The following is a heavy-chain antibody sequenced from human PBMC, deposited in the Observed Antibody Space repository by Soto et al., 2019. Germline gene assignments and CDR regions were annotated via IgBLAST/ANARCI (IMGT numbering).Heavy chain of an antibody. CDR3: AISVFP. V-gene: IGHV4-31*03. CDR1: GGSISRGGSY. J-gene: IGHJ5*02. CDR2: IYYSGTT. Sequence: QVQLQASGPGLVKPSQTLSLTCTVSGGSISRGGSYWNWIRQHPGKGLALIGYIYYSGTTYYNPSLMGRVAISVDTSKNHFSLKLTSVTAAETAAYYCAISVFPWGRGTLVTVSS.